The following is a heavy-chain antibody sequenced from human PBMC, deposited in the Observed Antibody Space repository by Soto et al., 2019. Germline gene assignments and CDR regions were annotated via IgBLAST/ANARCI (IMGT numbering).Heavy chain of an antibody. V-gene: IGHV3-48*03. Sequence: GGSLRRSCAASGFTFSSYEMNWVRQAPGKGLEWVSYISSSGSTIYYADSVKGRFTISRDNAKNSLYLQMNSLRAEDTAVYYCARDKYSGYDATSYYYYGMDVWGQGTTVTVSS. J-gene: IGHJ6*02. CDR1: GFTFSSYE. CDR2: ISSSGSTI. D-gene: IGHD5-12*01. CDR3: ARDKYSGYDATSYYYYGMDV.